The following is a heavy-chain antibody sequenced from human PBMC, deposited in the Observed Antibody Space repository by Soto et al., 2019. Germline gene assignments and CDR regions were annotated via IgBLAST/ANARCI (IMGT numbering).Heavy chain of an antibody. CDR3: ACTNWNDGEPWFDP. D-gene: IGHD1-1*01. V-gene: IGHV3-23*01. CDR1: GFTFTTYT. CDR2: ISGSGGST. J-gene: IGHJ5*02. Sequence: GGSPRLSCAASGFTFTTYTMSWVRQAPGKGLEWVSVISGSGGSTYYADSVKGRFTISRDNSKNTLYLQMNSLRAEDTAVYYCACTNWNDGEPWFDPWGQGTLVTVSS.